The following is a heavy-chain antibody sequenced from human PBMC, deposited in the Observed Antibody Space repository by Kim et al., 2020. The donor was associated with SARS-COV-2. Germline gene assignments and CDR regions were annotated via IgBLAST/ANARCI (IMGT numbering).Heavy chain of an antibody. Sequence: ASVKVSCKAFGYTFTSYFFHWVRQAPGQGLEWMGVINPSAGSTSSAQKFQGRVTMTRDTSTSTVYMELSSLRSEDTAGYYCARSSGSLGWFDPWGQGTLVTVSS. V-gene: IGHV1-46*01. CDR1: GYTFTSYF. CDR3: ARSSGSLGWFDP. J-gene: IGHJ5*02. D-gene: IGHD3-10*01. CDR2: INPSAGST.